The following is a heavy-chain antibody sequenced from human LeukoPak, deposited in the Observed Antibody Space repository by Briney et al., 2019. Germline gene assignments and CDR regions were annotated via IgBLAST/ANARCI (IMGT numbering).Heavy chain of an antibody. D-gene: IGHD2-2*01. CDR1: GFTFSSYA. J-gene: IGHJ4*02. CDR2: ISAGSST. Sequence: PGGSLRLSCAASGFTFSSYAMSWVRQAPGKGLEWVSAISAGSSTYYADSVKGRFPISRDNSKNTLYLQMNSLRAEDTAVYYCAKGGSTSPNGINDYWGQGTLVTVSS. V-gene: IGHV3-23*01. CDR3: AKGGSTSPNGINDY.